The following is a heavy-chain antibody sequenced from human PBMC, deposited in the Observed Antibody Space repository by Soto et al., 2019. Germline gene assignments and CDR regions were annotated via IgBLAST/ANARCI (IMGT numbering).Heavy chain of an antibody. CDR3: ARNTFSSSWYYFDY. V-gene: IGHV1-69*02. CDR2: IIPILGIA. CDR1: GGTFSSYT. J-gene: IGHJ4*02. Sequence: QVQLVQSGAEVKKPGSSVKVSCKASGGTFSSYTISWVRQAPGQGLEWMGRIIPILGIANYAQKFQGRVTITADNSTSTAYMELSSLRSEDTAVYYCARNTFSSSWYYFDYWGQGTLVTVSS. D-gene: IGHD6-13*01.